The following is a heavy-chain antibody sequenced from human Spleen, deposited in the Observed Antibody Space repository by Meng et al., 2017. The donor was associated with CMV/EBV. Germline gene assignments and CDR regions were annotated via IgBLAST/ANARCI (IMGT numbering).Heavy chain of an antibody. CDR3: AREPARRQESSSGTYYYYGMDV. D-gene: IGHD6-6*01. Sequence: ASVKVSCKASGYTFTGYYMHWVRQAPGQGLEWMGWNNPNSGGTNYAQKFQGRVTMTRDTSISKAYMELSRLRSDDAAVYYCAREPARRQESSSGTYYYYGMDVWGQGTTVTVSS. J-gene: IGHJ6*02. CDR2: NNPNSGGT. V-gene: IGHV1-2*02. CDR1: GYTFTGYY.